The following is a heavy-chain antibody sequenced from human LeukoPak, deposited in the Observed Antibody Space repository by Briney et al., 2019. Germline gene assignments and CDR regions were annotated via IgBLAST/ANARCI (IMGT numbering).Heavy chain of an antibody. CDR2: IYYSGST. V-gene: IGHV4-39*07. J-gene: IGHJ4*02. CDR3: ARSRSSSWDVNFEY. CDR1: GGSISGSSYC. Sequence: PSETLSLTCTVSGGSISGSSYCWGWIRQPPGKGLEWIGSIYYSGSTYYNPSLKSRVTISVDTSKNQFSLKLSSVTAADTALYYCARSRSSSWDVNFEYWGQGTLVTVSS. D-gene: IGHD6-13*01.